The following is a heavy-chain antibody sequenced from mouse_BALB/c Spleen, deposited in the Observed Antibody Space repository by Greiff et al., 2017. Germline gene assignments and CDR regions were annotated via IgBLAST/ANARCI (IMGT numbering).Heavy chain of an antibody. V-gene: IGHV5-12-1*01. Sequence: EVQLVESGGGLVKPGGSLKLSCAASGFAFSSYDMSWVRQTPEKRLEWVAYISSGGGSTYYPDTVKGRFTISRDNAKNTLYLQMSSLKSEDTAMYYCARHGGITFFDYWGQGTTLTVSS. CDR1: GFAFSSYD. CDR2: ISSGGGST. J-gene: IGHJ2*01. D-gene: IGHD2-4*01. CDR3: ARHGGITFFDY.